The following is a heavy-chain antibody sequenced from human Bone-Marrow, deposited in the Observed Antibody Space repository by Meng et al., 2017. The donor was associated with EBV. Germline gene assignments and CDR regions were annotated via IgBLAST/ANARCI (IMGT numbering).Heavy chain of an antibody. V-gene: IGHV4-39*07. CDR1: GGSISSSSYY. CDR3: ARVRAPYSSGLFDY. CDR2: IYYSGST. J-gene: IGHJ4*02. Sequence: QLQPPESGPGLVKPSETLFLTCTVSGGSISSSSYYWGWIRQPPGKGLEWIGSIYYSGSTYYNPSLKSRVTISVDTSKNQFSLKLSSVTAADTAVYYCARVRAPYSSGLFDYWGQGTLVTVSS. D-gene: IGHD6-19*01.